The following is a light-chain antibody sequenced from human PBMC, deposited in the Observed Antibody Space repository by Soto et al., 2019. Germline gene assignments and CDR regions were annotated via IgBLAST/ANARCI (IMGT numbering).Light chain of an antibody. V-gene: IGKV3-15*01. CDR1: QSISDT. Sequence: EIVMTQSPATLSVSPGGRATLSCRAIQSISDTLAWYQQKPGQAPRLLIHGASTRATGFPGRFSGSGSGTDFTLTISSLQSEDFAVYYFKQYNNXPWTCGQGTKV. J-gene: IGKJ1*01. CDR2: GAS. CDR3: KQYNNXPWT.